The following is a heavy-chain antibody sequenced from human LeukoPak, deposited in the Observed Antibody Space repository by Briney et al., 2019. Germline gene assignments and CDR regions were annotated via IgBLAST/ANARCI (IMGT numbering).Heavy chain of an antibody. CDR1: GFTFSDYY. J-gene: IGHJ4*02. Sequence: GGSLRLSCAASGFTFSDYYMSWIRQAPGKGLEWVSYISSSGSTIYYADSVKGRFTISRDNAKNLLYLQMNSLRAEDTAVYYCARTGAPYYYDSSGYYADYWGQGTLVTVSS. D-gene: IGHD3-22*01. CDR2: ISSSGSTI. CDR3: ARTGAPYYYDSSGYYADY. V-gene: IGHV3-11*01.